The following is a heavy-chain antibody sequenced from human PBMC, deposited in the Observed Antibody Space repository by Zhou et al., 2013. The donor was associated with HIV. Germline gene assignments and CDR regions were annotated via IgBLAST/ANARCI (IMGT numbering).Heavy chain of an antibody. J-gene: IGHJ4*02. CDR2: MNPNSGNT. CDR1: GYTFTSYD. D-gene: IGHD5-18*01. Sequence: QVQLVQSGSEVKKSGASVKVSCKASGYTFTSYDINWVRQATGQGLEWMGWMNPNSGNTGYAQKFQGRVTMTRNTSISTAYMELSSLRSEDTAVYYCARGKWDTAMAYYFDYWGQGTLVTVSS. V-gene: IGHV1-8*01. CDR3: ARGKWDTAMAYYFDY.